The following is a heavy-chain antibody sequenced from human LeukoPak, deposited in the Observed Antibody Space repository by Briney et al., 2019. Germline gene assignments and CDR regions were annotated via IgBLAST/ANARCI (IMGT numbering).Heavy chain of an antibody. CDR3: ARDRLELRYYYYGMDV. Sequence: SETLSLTCAVSGGSISSGGYSWSWIRQPPGKGLEWIGYIYHSGSTYYNPSLKSRVTISVDRSKNQFSLKLSSVTAADTAVYYCARDRLELRYYYYGMDVWGQGTTVTVSS. CDR2: IYHSGST. CDR1: GGSISSGGYS. V-gene: IGHV4-30-2*01. J-gene: IGHJ6*02. D-gene: IGHD1-7*01.